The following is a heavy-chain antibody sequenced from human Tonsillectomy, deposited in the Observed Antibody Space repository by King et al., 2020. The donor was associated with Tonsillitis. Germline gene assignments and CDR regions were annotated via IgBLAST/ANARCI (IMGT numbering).Heavy chain of an antibody. CDR1: GLTFSSYV. CDR3: ARSPPGYCCGGSCYPHWFDP. J-gene: IGHJ5*02. CDR2: ISGSGGST. D-gene: IGHD2-15*01. Sequence: VQLVESGGALVQPGGSLRLSCAASGLTFSSYVMSWVRQAPGKGLEWGSVISGSGGSTYYADSVKGRFTISRDNSKNTLYLQMNSLRAEDTAVYYCARSPPGYCCGGSCYPHWFDPWGQGTLVTVSS. V-gene: IGHV3-23*04.